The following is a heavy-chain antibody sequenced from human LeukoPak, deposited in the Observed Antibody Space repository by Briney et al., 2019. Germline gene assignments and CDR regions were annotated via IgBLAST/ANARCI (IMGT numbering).Heavy chain of an antibody. CDR2: ISRGSETR. J-gene: IGHJ4*02. D-gene: IGHD3-10*01. CDR1: GFSFSSHS. CDR3: ARDRGSITMVRGVNYY. V-gene: IGHV3-48*04. Sequence: GGSLRLSCEASGFSFSSHSMNWVRQAPGKGLEWVSYISRGSETRYYADSVKGRFTISRDNAKNSLFLQMNSLRPEDTAVYYCARDRGSITMVRGVNYYWGQGTLVTVSS.